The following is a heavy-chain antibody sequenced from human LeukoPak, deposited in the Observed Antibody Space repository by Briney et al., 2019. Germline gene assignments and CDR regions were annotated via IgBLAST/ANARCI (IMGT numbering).Heavy chain of an antibody. CDR1: GFTYSNYN. CDR3: ARLLGTGLGKYYFDY. D-gene: IGHD3-10*01. J-gene: IGHJ4*02. V-gene: IGHV3-21*01. CDR2: IGTSSAYI. Sequence: GGSLRLSCVASGFTYSNYNMEWVRQAPGKGLEWVSSIGTSSAYIYYADSVRGRFTISRDNVKNSVFLQVNSLRAEDTAVYYCARLLGTGLGKYYFDYWGQGTLVIVSS.